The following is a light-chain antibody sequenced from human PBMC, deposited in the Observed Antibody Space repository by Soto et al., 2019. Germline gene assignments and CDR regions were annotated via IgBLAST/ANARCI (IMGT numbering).Light chain of an antibody. J-gene: IGKJ2*01. CDR1: RTVSNTS. CDR2: ASS. CDR3: QQYGSSPPYT. Sequence: EVVLTQSPGPLSFSPGEKATPSSRASRTVSNTSLAGYQQNPGQAPRHLIFASSDRATGIPARFIGSGSGTDFTLTISRLEPEDFAVYYCQQYGSSPPYTFGQGTNLEIK. V-gene: IGKV3-20*01.